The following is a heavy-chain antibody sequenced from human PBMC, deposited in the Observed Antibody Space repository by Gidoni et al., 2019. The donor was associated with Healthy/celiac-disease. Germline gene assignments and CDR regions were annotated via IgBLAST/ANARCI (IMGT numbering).Heavy chain of an antibody. J-gene: IGHJ4*02. CDR2: IYPGDSDT. D-gene: IGHD3-10*01. CDR1: GYSFTSYW. Sequence: EVQLVQSGAEVKKPGESLKISCKGSGYSFTSYWIGWVRQMPGKGLEWMGIIYPGDSDTRYSPSFQGQVTISADKSISTAYLQWSSLKASDTAMYYCARHLGPWDGSGSYYTDPGDYWGQGTLVTVSS. CDR3: ARHLGPWDGSGSYYTDPGDY. V-gene: IGHV5-51*01.